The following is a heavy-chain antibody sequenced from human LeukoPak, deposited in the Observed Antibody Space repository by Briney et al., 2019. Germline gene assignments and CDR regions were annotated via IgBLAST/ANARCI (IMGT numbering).Heavy chain of an antibody. CDR2: IIPIFGTA. D-gene: IGHD3-22*01. V-gene: IGHV1-69*13. J-gene: IGHJ4*02. CDR3: ARDLRGGYYDSSALDY. CDR1: GGAFSSYA. Sequence: SVKVSCKASGGAFSSYAISWVRQAPGQGLEWMGGIIPIFGTANYAQKFQGRVTITADESTSTAYMELSSLRSEDTAVYYCARDLRGGYYDSSALDYWGQGTLVTVSS.